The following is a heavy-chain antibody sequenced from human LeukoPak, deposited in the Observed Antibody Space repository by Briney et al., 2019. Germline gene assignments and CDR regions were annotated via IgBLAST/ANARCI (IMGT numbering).Heavy chain of an antibody. CDR2: IRYDGSNK. V-gene: IGHV3-30*02. Sequence: PGGSLRLSCAASGFTFSSYGMHWVRQAPGKGLEWVAFIRYDGSNKYYADSVKGRFTISRDNSKNTLYLQMNSLRAEDTAVYYCAKEHSSSWYFDYWGQGTLVTVSS. D-gene: IGHD6-13*01. CDR1: GFTFSSYG. J-gene: IGHJ4*02. CDR3: AKEHSSSWYFDY.